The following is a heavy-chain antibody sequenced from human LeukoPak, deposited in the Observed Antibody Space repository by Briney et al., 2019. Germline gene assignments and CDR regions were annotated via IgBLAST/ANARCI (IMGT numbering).Heavy chain of an antibody. CDR3: AVGFWSGFDY. CDR2: IYTSGST. D-gene: IGHD3-3*01. Sequence: SQTLSLTCTVSGGSISSGSYYWSWIRQPAGKGLEWIGRIYTSGSTNYNPSLKRRVTISVDTSKNQFSLKLSSVTAADTAVYYCAVGFWSGFDYWGQGTLVTVSS. CDR1: GGSISSGSYY. V-gene: IGHV4-61*02. J-gene: IGHJ4*02.